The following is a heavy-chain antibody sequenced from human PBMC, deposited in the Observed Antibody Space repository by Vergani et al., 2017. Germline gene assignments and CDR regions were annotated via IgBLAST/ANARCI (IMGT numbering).Heavy chain of an antibody. CDR3: GKSIGGYFSMDGVDV. V-gene: IGHV3-11*01. Sequence: QGQLVESGGGLVKPGGSLRLSCAASRFDFSDYYMSWIRQAPGKGLEWISYISNSGNTINYADSVKGRFIVSRDNAKKSLYLQMNSLRVEDTAVYYCGKSIGGYFSMDGVDVWGQGTTVTVSS. CDR2: ISNSGNTI. J-gene: IGHJ6*02. D-gene: IGHD3-22*01. CDR1: RFDFSDYY.